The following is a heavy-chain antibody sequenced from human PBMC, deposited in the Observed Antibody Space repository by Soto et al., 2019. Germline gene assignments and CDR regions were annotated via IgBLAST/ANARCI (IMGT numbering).Heavy chain of an antibody. CDR2: IVVVSGST. D-gene: IGHD1-26*01. Sequence: MKLVQSAAEVREPGTSVRVSCRAYGFDFGSFGIQFLRQTRGRGLEWIGWIVVVSGSTNYARQFQGRVAVSRDMASITAYLDLYDLKSVDTAVYFCSADHPHMAMGWPVLGQWTTVTVSS. V-gene: IGHV1-58*02. CDR1: GFDFGSFG. CDR3: SADHPHMAMGWPV. J-gene: IGHJ6*02.